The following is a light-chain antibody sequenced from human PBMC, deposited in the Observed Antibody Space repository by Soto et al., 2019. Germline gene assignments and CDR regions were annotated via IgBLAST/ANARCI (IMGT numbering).Light chain of an antibody. Sequence: QSVLTQPPSASGTPGQRVAISCSGSSSNIGRTDVYWYQQLPGTAPKLLIFRNNQRPSGVPDRCSGSKSGTSASLAISGRRSEDEADYYCSAWDDSLNGRVFGGGTKLTVL. CDR2: RNN. V-gene: IGLV1-47*01. CDR3: SAWDDSLNGRV. CDR1: SSNIGRTD. J-gene: IGLJ3*02.